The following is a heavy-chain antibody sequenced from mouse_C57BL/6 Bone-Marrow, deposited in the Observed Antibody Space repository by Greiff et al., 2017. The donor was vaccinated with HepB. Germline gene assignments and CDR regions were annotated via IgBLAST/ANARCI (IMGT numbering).Heavy chain of an antibody. Sequence: QVQLQQSGAELVRPGTSVKVSCKASGYAFTNYLIEWVKQRPGQGLEWIGVINPGSGGTNYNEKFKGKATLTADKSSSTAYMQLSSLTSEDSAVYVCARKSVYYYGSFYAMDYWGQGTSVTVSS. CDR1: GYAFTNYL. CDR3: ARKSVYYYGSFYAMDY. D-gene: IGHD1-1*01. V-gene: IGHV1-54*01. J-gene: IGHJ4*01. CDR2: INPGSGGT.